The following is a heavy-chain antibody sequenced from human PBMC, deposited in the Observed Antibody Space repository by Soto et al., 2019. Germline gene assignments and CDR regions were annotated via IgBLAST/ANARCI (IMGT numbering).Heavy chain of an antibody. Sequence: PSETLSLTCAVYGGSFSGYYWSWIRQPPGKGLEWIGEINHSGSTNYNPSLKSRVTISVDTSKNQFSLKLSSVTAADTAVYYCARAIRMTAAAIYWGQGTLVTVSS. CDR1: GGSFSGYY. D-gene: IGHD6-13*01. V-gene: IGHV4-34*01. CDR2: INHSGST. CDR3: ARAIRMTAAAIY. J-gene: IGHJ4*02.